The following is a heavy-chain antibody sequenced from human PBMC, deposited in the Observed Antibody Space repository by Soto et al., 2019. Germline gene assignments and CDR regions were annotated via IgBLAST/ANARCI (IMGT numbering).Heavy chain of an antibody. J-gene: IGHJ5*02. CDR1: GYRFTSYW. V-gene: IGHV5-51*01. Sequence: GESLKIYCRTPGYRFTSYWVAWVRQMPGKGLEWMGIILPRDSDTRYSPSFQGQVTISADRSTSTVFLQSASLKASDTAVYFCARKDKSGYFNWFDPWGQGTLVTVSS. CDR3: ARKDKSGYFNWFDP. D-gene: IGHD3-22*01. CDR2: ILPRDSDT.